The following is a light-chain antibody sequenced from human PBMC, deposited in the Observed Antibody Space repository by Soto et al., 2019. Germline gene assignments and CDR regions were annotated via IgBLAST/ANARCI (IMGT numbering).Light chain of an antibody. J-gene: IGLJ3*02. CDR1: SSDVGGYNY. CDR2: GNN. CDR3: QSYDTRLSGSV. Sequence: QSALTQPASVSGSPGQSITISCTGTSSDVGGYNYVSWYQQHPGKAPKLLIYGNNNRPSGVPDRFSGSKSGSSASLAITGLQAEDEATYYCQSYDTRLSGSVFGGGTKLTVL. V-gene: IGLV2-14*01.